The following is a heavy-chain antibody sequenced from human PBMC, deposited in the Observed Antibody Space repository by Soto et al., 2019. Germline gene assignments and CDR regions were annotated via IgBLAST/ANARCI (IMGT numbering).Heavy chain of an antibody. CDR1: GFTVSSNY. J-gene: IGHJ4*02. CDR2: IYSGGST. D-gene: IGHD5-18*01. Sequence: EVQLVESGGGLIQPGGSLRLSCAASGFTVSSNYMSWVRQAPGKGLEWVSVIYSGGSTYYADSVKGRFTISRDNSQNTLYLQMNSLRAEDTAVYYCARGGVETQLWFPTFDYWGQGTLVTVSS. CDR3: ARGGVETQLWFPTFDY. V-gene: IGHV3-53*01.